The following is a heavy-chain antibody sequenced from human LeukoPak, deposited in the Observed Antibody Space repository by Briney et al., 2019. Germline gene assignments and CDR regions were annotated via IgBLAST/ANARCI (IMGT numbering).Heavy chain of an antibody. V-gene: IGHV4-59*08. CDR2: IYYTGST. CDR1: GGSIGSYY. J-gene: IGHJ4*02. D-gene: IGHD1-26*01. CDR3: ARHISGNYGGYFDY. Sequence: SETLSLTCTVSGGSIGSYYWSWIRQSPGKGLDWIGYIYYTGSTDYNPSLKSRVTISVDTSKNQFSLKLTSVTAPDTAVYYCARHISGNYGGYFDYWGQETLVAVSS.